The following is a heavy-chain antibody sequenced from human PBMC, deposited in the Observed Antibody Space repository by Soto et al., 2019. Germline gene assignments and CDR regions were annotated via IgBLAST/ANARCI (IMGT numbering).Heavy chain of an antibody. CDR2: ISWNSGSI. D-gene: IGHD3-22*01. V-gene: IGHV3-9*01. Sequence: EVQLVESGGGLVQPGRSLRLSCAASGFTFDDYAMHWVRQAPGKGLEWVSGISWNSGSIGYAESVKGRFTISRDNAKNSLYLQMNSLRAEDTALYYCAKALDYDSSGSPFVPWGQGTLVTVSS. CDR1: GFTFDDYA. CDR3: AKALDYDSSGSPFVP. J-gene: IGHJ5*02.